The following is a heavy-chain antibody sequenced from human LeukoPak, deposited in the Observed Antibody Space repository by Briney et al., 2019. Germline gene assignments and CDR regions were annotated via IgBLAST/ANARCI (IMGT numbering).Heavy chain of an antibody. J-gene: IGHJ6*02. CDR3: ARDSPGRDGYDGYYYYYYGMDV. Sequence: SEALSPTRAVYGGSFSGYYWSWIRQPPGKGLEWIGEINHSGSTNYNPSLKSRVTISVDTSKNQFSLKLSSVTAADTAVYYCARDSPGRDGYDGYYYYYYGMDVWGQGTTVTVSS. CDR1: GGSFSGYY. CDR2: INHSGST. V-gene: IGHV4-34*01. D-gene: IGHD5-24*01.